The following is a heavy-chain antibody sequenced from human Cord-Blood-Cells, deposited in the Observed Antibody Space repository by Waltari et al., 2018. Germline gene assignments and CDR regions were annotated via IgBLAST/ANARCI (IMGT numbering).Heavy chain of an antibody. Sequence: QVQLVESGGGVVQPGRSLRLSCAASGFTVSSYAMHWVRQAPGKGLEWVAVISYDGSNKYYADSVKGRFTISRDNSKNTLYLQMNSLRAEDTAVYYCARGEYVVVPAAIDYWGQGTLVTVSS. CDR3: ARGEYVVVPAAIDY. CDR2: ISYDGSNK. D-gene: IGHD2-2*01. V-gene: IGHV3-30-3*01. J-gene: IGHJ4*02. CDR1: GFTVSSYA.